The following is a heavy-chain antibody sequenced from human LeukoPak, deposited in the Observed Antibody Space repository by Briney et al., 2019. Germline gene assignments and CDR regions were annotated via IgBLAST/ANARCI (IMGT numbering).Heavy chain of an antibody. CDR3: ARGQGDTIFYEY. Sequence: SSETLSLTCAVYGGSFSGYYWSWIRQPPGNGLEWIGEINHSGISNDNPSLKSRVTISVDTSKNQFSLKLSSVTAADTAVYYCARGQGDTIFYEYWGQGTVDTVSS. J-gene: IGHJ4*02. D-gene: IGHD3-9*01. V-gene: IGHV4-34*01. CDR2: INHSGIS. CDR1: GGSFSGYY.